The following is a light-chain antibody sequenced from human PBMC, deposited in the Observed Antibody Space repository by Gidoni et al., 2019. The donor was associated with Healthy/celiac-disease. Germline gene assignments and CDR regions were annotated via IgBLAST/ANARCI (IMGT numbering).Light chain of an antibody. J-gene: IGKJ3*01. CDR3: QQRRT. Sequence: EIVLTQSPATLSLSPGERATLPCRASQSVSSYLAWYQQKPGQAPRLLIYDASNRATGIPARFSGSGSGTDFTLTISSLEPEDFAVYYCQQRRTFGPXTKVDIK. V-gene: IGKV3-11*01. CDR2: DAS. CDR1: QSVSSY.